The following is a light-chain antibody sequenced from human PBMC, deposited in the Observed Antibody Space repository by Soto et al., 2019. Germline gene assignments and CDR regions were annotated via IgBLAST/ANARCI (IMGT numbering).Light chain of an antibody. CDR3: CSYAGSSTYV. CDR1: SSDVGSYNL. V-gene: IGLV2-23*02. Sequence: LTQPASVSWSPGQSITISCTGSSSDVGSYNLVSWYQQHPGKAPKLMIYEVSKRPSGVSNRFSGSKSGNTASLTISGLQAEDEADYYCCSYAGSSTYVFGTGTKVTVL. J-gene: IGLJ1*01. CDR2: EVS.